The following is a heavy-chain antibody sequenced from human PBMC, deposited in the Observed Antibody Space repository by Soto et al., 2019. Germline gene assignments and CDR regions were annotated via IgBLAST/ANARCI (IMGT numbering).Heavy chain of an antibody. Sequence: QVHLVESGGRVVQPGKSLRLTCAASGFTFSSYAMYWVRQTPGKGLEWLAVMSRDGTNEDYADSVKGRFTISRNNSKNEVYLQMDSLRADDLALYYCARDYRRWLKSEYHYGMEVWGPGTTVTVS. CDR2: MSRDGTNE. CDR3: ARDYRRWLKSEYHYGMEV. J-gene: IGHJ6*02. CDR1: GFTFSSYA. D-gene: IGHD3-10*01. V-gene: IGHV3-30-3*01.